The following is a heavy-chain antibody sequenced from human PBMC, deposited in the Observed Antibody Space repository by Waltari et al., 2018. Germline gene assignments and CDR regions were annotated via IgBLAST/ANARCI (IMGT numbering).Heavy chain of an antibody. CDR3: VTDVETLVGRD. CDR1: GFILPSAW. CDR2: INNDGSGT. Sequence: EVQLVEAGGGLVQPGGSLRLSCTASGFILPSAWLHWVRQAPGKGLGWVSRINNDGSGTSYADSVMGRFTISRDNAKDTVYLQMDSLRVEDTAVYYCVTDVETLVGRDWGQGTMVTVST. V-gene: IGHV3-74*01. D-gene: IGHD1-26*01. J-gene: IGHJ4*02.